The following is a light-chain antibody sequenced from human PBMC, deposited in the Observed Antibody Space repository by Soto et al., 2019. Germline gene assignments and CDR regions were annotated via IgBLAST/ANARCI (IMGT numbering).Light chain of an antibody. Sequence: SALTQPASVTGSPGQAITISSSESSSDVGAHNFVSWYQHHPGKAPKLMIYEVSNRPSGVSNRFSGSKSGNTASLTISGLQAEDEADYYCNSYTSSNTYVFGSGTRVTVL. J-gene: IGLJ1*01. CDR2: EVS. CDR1: SSDVGAHNF. V-gene: IGLV2-14*01. CDR3: NSYTSSNTYV.